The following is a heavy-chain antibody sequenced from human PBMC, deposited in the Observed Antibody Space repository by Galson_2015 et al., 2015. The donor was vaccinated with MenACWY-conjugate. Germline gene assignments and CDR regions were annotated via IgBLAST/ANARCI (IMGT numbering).Heavy chain of an antibody. CDR1: GFTFDEYG. D-gene: IGHD4-17*01. CDR3: AREHERDGDYVVSHFYGIDV. Sequence: SLRLSCAASGFTFDEYGMTWVRHVPGKGLEWVSGINWNGGSTSYVDSVKGRFTISRDNAKNSLYLQMSNLRAEDTALYYCAREHERDGDYVVSHFYGIDVWGQGTTVSVSS. CDR2: INWNGGST. V-gene: IGHV3-20*04. J-gene: IGHJ6*02.